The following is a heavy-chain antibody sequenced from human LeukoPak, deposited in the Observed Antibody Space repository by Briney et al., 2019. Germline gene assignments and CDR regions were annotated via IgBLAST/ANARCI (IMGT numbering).Heavy chain of an antibody. Sequence: GASVKVSCKASGYTFTGYYMHWVRQAPGQGLEWMGWINPNSGGTNYAQKFQGRVTMTRDTSISTAYMELSRLRPDDTAVYYCARVYYDSSGYLGYWGQGTLVTVSS. V-gene: IGHV1-2*02. D-gene: IGHD3-22*01. CDR3: ARVYYDSSGYLGY. CDR2: INPNSGGT. CDR1: GYTFTGYY. J-gene: IGHJ4*02.